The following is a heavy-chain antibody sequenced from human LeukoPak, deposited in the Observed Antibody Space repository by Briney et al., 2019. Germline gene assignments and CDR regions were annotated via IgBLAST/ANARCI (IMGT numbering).Heavy chain of an antibody. D-gene: IGHD2-2*01. J-gene: IGHJ5*02. V-gene: IGHV1-2*02. Sequence: ASVKVSCKASGYTFTGYYMHWVRQAPGQGLEWMGWINPNSGGTNYAQKFQGRVTMTRDTSISTAYMELSRLRSDDTAVYYCAREYCSSISCYAANWFDPWGQGTLVTVSS. CDR3: AREYCSSISCYAANWFDP. CDR1: GYTFTGYY. CDR2: INPNSGGT.